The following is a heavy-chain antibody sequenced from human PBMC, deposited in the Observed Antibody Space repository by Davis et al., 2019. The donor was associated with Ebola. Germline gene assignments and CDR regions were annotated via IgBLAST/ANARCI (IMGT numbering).Heavy chain of an antibody. D-gene: IGHD1-26*01. CDR2: ISYDGSNK. Sequence: GGSLRLSCAASGFTFSSYGMHWVRQAPGKGLEWVAVISYDGSNKYYADSVKGRFTISRDNSKNTLYLQMNSLRAEDTAVYYCAKDGGEWELLIGGFDYWGQGTLVTVSS. CDR3: AKDGGEWELLIGGFDY. V-gene: IGHV3-30*18. J-gene: IGHJ4*02. CDR1: GFTFSSYG.